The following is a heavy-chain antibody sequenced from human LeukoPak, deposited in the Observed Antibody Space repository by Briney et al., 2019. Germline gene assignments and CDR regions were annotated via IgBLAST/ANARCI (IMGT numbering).Heavy chain of an antibody. CDR1: GYSFPGYW. D-gene: IGHD6-19*01. J-gene: IGHJ4*02. V-gene: IGHV5-51*01. Sequence: GESLKISCKGSGYSFPGYWIGWVRQMPGKGLEWMVLIYPGDSDTRYSPSFQGQVTISADKSISTAYLQWRGLKASDTAMYYCARRHKYSSGWSHYFDYWGQGTLVTVSS. CDR2: IYPGDSDT. CDR3: ARRHKYSSGWSHYFDY.